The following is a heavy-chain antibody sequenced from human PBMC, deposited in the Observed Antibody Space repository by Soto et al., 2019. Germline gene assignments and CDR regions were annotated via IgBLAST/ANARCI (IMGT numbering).Heavy chain of an antibody. J-gene: IGHJ5*02. CDR1: GYTFTSYG. Sequence: QLVQSGVEMKNPGASVKVSCKASGYTFTSYGISRVRQAPGQGLEWMGWISGFNDDTNHAQKFQGRVTVTKDTSTSTAYMELSSLKSDDTAMYYCARSGSYYPARNWFGPWGQGTLVIVSS. CDR3: ARSGSYYPARNWFGP. CDR2: ISGFNDDT. D-gene: IGHD3-10*01. V-gene: IGHV1-18*01.